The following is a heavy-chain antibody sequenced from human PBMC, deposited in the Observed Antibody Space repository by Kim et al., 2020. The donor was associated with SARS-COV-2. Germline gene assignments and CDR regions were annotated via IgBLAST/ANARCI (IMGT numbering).Heavy chain of an antibody. D-gene: IGHD2-2*01. CDR2: IYYSGST. V-gene: IGHV4-59*08. CDR1: GGSISSYY. CDR3: ARHMPSLYFDY. Sequence: SETLSLTCTVSGGSISSYYWSWIRQPPGKGLEWIGYIYYSGSTNYNPSLKSRVTISVDTSKNKFSLKLSSVTAADTAVYYCARHMPSLYFDYWGQGTLVTVSS. J-gene: IGHJ4*02.